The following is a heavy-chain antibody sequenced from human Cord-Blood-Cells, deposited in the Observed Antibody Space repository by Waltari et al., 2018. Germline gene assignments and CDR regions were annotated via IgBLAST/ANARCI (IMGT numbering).Heavy chain of an antibody. D-gene: IGHD2-2*01. CDR2: IYHSGST. J-gene: IGHJ5*02. V-gene: IGHV4-4*02. CDR3: ARDRDCSSTSCYATINWFDP. Sequence: QVQLQESGPGLVKPSGTLSLTCAVSGGAISSSNWWSWVLQPPGQGGEWIGEIYHSGSTNYNPSLKSRVTISVDKSKNQFSLKLSSVTAADTAVYYCARDRDCSSTSCYATINWFDPWGQGTLVTVSS. CDR1: GGAISSSNW.